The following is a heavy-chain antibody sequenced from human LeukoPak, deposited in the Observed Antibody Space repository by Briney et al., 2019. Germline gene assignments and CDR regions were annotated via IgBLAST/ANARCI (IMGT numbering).Heavy chain of an antibody. CDR2: ISGSNSDI. V-gene: IGHV3-21*01. CDR1: GFTFTSYT. Sequence: PGGSLRLSCAASGFTFTSYTMNWVRQAPGKGLEWVSSISGSNSDISYADSVKGRFTISRDNAKNSLYLQMNSLRAEDTAVYYCARDDSSGSLDWGQGTLVTVSS. J-gene: IGHJ4*02. CDR3: ARDDSSGSLD. D-gene: IGHD6-19*01.